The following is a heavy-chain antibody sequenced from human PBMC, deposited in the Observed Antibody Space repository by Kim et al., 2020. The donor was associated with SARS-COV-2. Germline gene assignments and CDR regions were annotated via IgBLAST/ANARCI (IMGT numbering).Heavy chain of an antibody. Sequence: GGSLRLSCAASGFTFSSYAMHWVRQAPGKGLEWVAVISYDGSNKYYADSVKGRFTISRDNSKNTLYLQMNSLRAEDTAVYYCARDYYGSVSYYKGGSPAFDIWGQGTMVTVSS. D-gene: IGHD3-10*01. CDR1: GFTFSSYA. CDR3: ARDYYGSVSYYKGGSPAFDI. V-gene: IGHV3-30-3*01. CDR2: ISYDGSNK. J-gene: IGHJ3*02.